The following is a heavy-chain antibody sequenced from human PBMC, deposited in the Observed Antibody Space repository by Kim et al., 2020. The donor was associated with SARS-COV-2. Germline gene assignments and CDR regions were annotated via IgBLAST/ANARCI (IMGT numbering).Heavy chain of an antibody. Sequence: SETLSLTCVVSGGSISGSFYYWAWIRQPPGKGLEWIGSVSDSGHTSYSPSLQSRLTLSVDTSSNHFSPNLNSVTAADSAVYFCAIHPPQPTSLFQNFD. V-gene: IGHV4-39*01. CDR1: GGSISGSFYY. CDR2: VSDSGHT. D-gene: IGHD2-2*01. CDR3: AIHPPQPTSLFQNFD. J-gene: IGHJ4*01.